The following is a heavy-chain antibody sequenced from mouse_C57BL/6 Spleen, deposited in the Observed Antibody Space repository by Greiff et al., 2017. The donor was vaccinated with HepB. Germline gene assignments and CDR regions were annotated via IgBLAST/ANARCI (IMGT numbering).Heavy chain of an antibody. V-gene: IGHV5-2*01. D-gene: IGHD6-1*01. CDR2: INSDGGST. CDR3: ARDRQYHAMDY. Sequence: EVQRVESGGGLVQPGESLKLSCESNEYEFPSHDMSWVRKTPEKRLELVAAINSDGGSTYYPDTMERRFIISRDNTKKTLYLQMSSLKSEDTATYYCARDRQYHAMDYWGQGTSVTVSS. CDR1: EYEFPSHD. J-gene: IGHJ4*01.